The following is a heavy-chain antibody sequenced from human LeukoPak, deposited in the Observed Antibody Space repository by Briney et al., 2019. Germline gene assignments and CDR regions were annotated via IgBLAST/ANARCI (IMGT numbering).Heavy chain of an antibody. D-gene: IGHD1-26*01. CDR2: ISYDGNNE. J-gene: IGHJ6*03. Sequence: GGSLRLSCAASGFTLSNWPMHWVRQAPGKGLEWVALISYDGNNEYYADSVKGRFTISRDNPKNTLFLQMNSLRADDTAVYYCARDAGWELVLVYYMDVWGKGTTVTVSS. V-gene: IGHV3-30*03. CDR3: ARDAGWELVLVYYMDV. CDR1: GFTLSNWP.